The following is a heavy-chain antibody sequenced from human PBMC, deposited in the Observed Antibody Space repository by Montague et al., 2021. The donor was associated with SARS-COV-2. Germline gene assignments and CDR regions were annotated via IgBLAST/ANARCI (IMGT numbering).Heavy chain of an antibody. CDR1: GGSISSYY. CDR2: IYYSGST. D-gene: IGHD3-16*01. CDR3: ARGSYGTDAFDL. V-gene: IGHV4-59*01. J-gene: IGHJ3*01. Sequence: SETLSLTCTVSGGSISSYYWSWIRQPPGRGLEWIGYIYYSGSTNYNPSLKSRVTISLDTSKNQFSLKLNSVTAADTAVYYCARGSYGTDAFDLWGHGTMVTVSS.